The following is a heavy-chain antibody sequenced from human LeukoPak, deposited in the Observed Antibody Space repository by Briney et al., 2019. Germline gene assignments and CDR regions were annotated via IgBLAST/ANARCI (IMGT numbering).Heavy chain of an antibody. D-gene: IGHD3-22*01. V-gene: IGHV4-31*03. CDR2: IYYSGST. CDR1: GGSISSGGYY. CDR3: ARDSTSSGVFDY. J-gene: IGHJ4*02. Sequence: SQTLSLTCTVSGGSISSGGYYWSWIRQHPGKGLEWIGYIYYSGSTYYNPSLKSRVTISVDTSKNQFSLKLSSVTAADTAVHYCARDSTSSGVFDYWGQGTLVTVSS.